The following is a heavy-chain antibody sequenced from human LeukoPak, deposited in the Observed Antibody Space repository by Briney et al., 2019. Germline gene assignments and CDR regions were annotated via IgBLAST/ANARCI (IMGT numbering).Heavy chain of an antibody. CDR1: GFTFSNYW. CDR2: ITSDGTTT. D-gene: IGHD4-23*01. CDR3: ARDLSRWYFDY. Sequence: GGSLRLSCAASGFTFSNYWMYWVRQAPGKGLVWVSRITSDGTTTSYADSVKGRFTISRDNAKNTLFLQMNSLRAEDTAVYYCARDLSRWYFDYWGQGTLVTVSS. J-gene: IGHJ4*02. V-gene: IGHV3-74*01.